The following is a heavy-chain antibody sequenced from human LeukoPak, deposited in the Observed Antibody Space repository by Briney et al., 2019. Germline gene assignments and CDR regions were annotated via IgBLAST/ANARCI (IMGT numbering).Heavy chain of an antibody. V-gene: IGHV3-33*08. D-gene: IGHD2-21*02. CDR2: IWYDGSTK. Sequence: GSLKLSFAAAGFNLRNHCLDRGRQGPSQGLEWVAVIWYDGSTKYYADSVKGRFTISRDNSKNTLYLQMTSLRAEDTAVYYCVRDIVVVTAPGDYWGQGALVTVSS. CDR3: VRDIVVVTAPGDY. J-gene: IGHJ4*02. CDR1: GFNLRNHC.